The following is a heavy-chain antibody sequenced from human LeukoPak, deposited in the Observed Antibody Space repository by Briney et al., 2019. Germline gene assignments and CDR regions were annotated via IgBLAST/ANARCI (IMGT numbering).Heavy chain of an antibody. V-gene: IGHV1-8*01. J-gene: IGHJ6*03. D-gene: IGHD4-17*01. CDR1: GYTFTSHD. Sequence: ASVTVSCKPSGYTFTSHDINWVRQATGQGLEWMGWMNPNSGATGYAQKFRGRITMTRDTSLTTAYMELSSLRSEDTALYYCARGPAYSEYGVLGYSHYSMDVWGKGTTVTVS. CDR3: ARGPAYSEYGVLGYSHYSMDV. CDR2: MNPNSGAT.